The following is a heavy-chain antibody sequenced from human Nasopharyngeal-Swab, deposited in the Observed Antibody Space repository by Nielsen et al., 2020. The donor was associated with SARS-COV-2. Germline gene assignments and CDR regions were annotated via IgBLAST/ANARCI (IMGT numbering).Heavy chain of an antibody. V-gene: IGHV3-30*03. J-gene: IGHJ6*02. CDR3: ARDRYCSSTSCYELNYYYGMDV. CDR1: GFTFSSYG. CDR2: ISYDGSNK. Sequence: GGSLRLSCAASGFTFSSYGMHWVRQAPGKGLEWVAVISYDGSNKYYADSVKGRFTISRDNSKDTLYLQMNSLRAEDTAVYYCARDRYCSSTSCYELNYYYGMDVWGQGTTVTVSS. D-gene: IGHD2-2*01.